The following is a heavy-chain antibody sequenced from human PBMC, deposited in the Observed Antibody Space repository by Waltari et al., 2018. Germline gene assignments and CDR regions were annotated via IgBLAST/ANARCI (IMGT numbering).Heavy chain of an antibody. D-gene: IGHD4-17*01. CDR1: GYSFTSYW. V-gene: IGHV5-51*03. CDR2: IYPGYSAT. J-gene: IGHJ6*02. Sequence: EVQLVQSGAEVKKPGESLKISCKGSGYSFTSYWIGWVRQMPGKGLEWMGIIYPGYSATRYSPSFQGQVTISAAKSISTAYLQWSSLKASDTAMYYCASTVTDSNYYYGMDVWGQGTTVTVSS. CDR3: ASTVTDSNYYYGMDV.